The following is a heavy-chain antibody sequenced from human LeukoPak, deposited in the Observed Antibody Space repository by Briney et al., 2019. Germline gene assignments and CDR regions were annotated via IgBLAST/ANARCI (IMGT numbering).Heavy chain of an antibody. CDR2: IKQDGSKK. J-gene: IGHJ4*02. V-gene: IGHV3-7*03. Sequence: GGFLRLSCVASGFPFSSYWMTWVRQAPGKGLEWVANIKQDGSKKSYVDSVKGRFTISRDNAKNSLYLQMNSLRAEDTAVYYCARLEFNSGSYNYWGQGTLVTVSS. CDR3: ARLEFNSGSYNY. CDR1: GFPFSSYW. D-gene: IGHD1-26*01.